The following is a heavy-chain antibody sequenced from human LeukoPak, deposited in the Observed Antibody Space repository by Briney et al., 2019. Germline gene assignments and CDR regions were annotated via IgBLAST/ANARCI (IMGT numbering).Heavy chain of an antibody. CDR3: ARDFCSSTSCLSPFDY. Sequence: GGSLRLSCAASGFYFSTYAMSWVRQAPGKGLEWVSGISGSGGSTYYADSVKGRFTMSRDNSKKTLYLHMNSLRAEDAAVYYCARDFCSSTSCLSPFDYWGQGTLVTVSS. CDR1: GFYFSTYA. D-gene: IGHD2-2*01. V-gene: IGHV3-23*01. J-gene: IGHJ4*02. CDR2: ISGSGGST.